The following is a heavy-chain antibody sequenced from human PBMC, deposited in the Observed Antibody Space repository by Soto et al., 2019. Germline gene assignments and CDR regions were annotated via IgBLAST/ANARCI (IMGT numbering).Heavy chain of an antibody. J-gene: IGHJ1*01. CDR3: ARDLGSYVHLWDKSNY. V-gene: IGHV3-30*03. CDR1: GFRFSGFG. Sequence: QVQLVESGGGVVQPGASLTLSCAASGFRFSGFGMHWVRQAPGKGLEWVAVISFDASEKFYVDSVKGRFSISRDDSHSKVFVQMNSLRREDTGVYYCARDLGSYVHLWDKSNYWGQGTLVNVS. CDR2: ISFDASEK. D-gene: IGHD2-15*01.